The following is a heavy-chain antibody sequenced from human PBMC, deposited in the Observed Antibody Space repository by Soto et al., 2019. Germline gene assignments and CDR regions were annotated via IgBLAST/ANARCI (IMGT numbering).Heavy chain of an antibody. V-gene: IGHV4-39*01. J-gene: IGHJ4*02. CDR3: ASLRITKDY. CDR1: GGSISSSSYY. D-gene: IGHD3-10*01. Sequence: QLQLQESGPGLVKPSETLSLTCTVSGGSISSSSYYWGWIRQPPGKGLEWIGSIYYSGSTYYNPSLKGRVTISVDTYKNQCALKLSFVNAADTAVYYCASLRITKDYWGQGSLVTVSS. CDR2: IYYSGST.